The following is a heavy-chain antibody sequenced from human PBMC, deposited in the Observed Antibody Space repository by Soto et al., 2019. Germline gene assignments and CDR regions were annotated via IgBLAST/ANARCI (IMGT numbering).Heavy chain of an antibody. CDR1: GGSISSGDYF. CDR2: ISSIGST. Sequence: SETLSLTCTVSGGSISSGDYFWSWIRQSPGKGLEWIGYISSIGSTYYNPSLKSRVSVSRDTSKNQFSLKLSSVTTPDTAVYYCARGLVRSPYYYHGMDVWGQGTTVTVSS. D-gene: IGHD3-9*01. V-gene: IGHV4-30-4*01. J-gene: IGHJ6*02. CDR3: ARGLVRSPYYYHGMDV.